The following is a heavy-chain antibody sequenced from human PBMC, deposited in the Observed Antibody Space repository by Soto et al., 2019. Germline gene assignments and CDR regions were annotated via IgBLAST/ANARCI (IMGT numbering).Heavy chain of an antibody. J-gene: IGHJ3*02. CDR3: ARDASFGSGNSNFWAFDI. D-gene: IGHD3-10*01. CDR2: THHKGNT. Sequence: QVQLQESGPGLVEPSGTLSLTCAVSGGSISTTQWWTWVRQSPGTGLEWIGETHHKGNTNYNPSLKSRVTASLVKSKTHFSLRLTPVCAADTAVYYCARDASFGSGNSNFWAFDILGQGTMVTVSS. CDR1: GGSISTTQW. V-gene: IGHV4-4*02.